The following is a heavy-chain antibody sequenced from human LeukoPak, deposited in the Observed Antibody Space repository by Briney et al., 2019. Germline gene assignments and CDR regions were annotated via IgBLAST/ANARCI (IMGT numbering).Heavy chain of an antibody. V-gene: IGHV4-59*08. D-gene: IGHD3-10*01. CDR2: IYQSGAT. CDR3: ARHRLGSTRFDP. CDR1: GGSISNYY. J-gene: IGHJ5*02. Sequence: SETLSLTCIVSGGSISNYYWSWFRQPPGKGLKWIGYIYQSGATSYNPSLRSRVTISIDMSKNQISLKLGSVTAADTAVYYCARHRLGSTRFDPWGQGTLVTVSS.